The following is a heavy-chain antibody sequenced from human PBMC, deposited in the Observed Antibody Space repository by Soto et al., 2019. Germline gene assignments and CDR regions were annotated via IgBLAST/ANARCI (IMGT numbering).Heavy chain of an antibody. V-gene: IGHV3-23*01. CDR1: GFSFNTHA. D-gene: IGHD3-10*02. Sequence: AGGSLRLSCAASGFSFNTHAMNWVRQAPGRGVEWVSGISDDGGFRYYADSAKGRFTISRDNSKNTVYLQMNGLRADDTAVYYCAKARCSGSHTEHHFDSWGQGTLVTVSS. CDR3: AKARCSGSHTEHHFDS. CDR2: ISDDGGFR. J-gene: IGHJ4*02.